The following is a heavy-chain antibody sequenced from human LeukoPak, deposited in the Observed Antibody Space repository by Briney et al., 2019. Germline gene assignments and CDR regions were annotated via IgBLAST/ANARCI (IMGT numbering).Heavy chain of an antibody. CDR3: AREPDHCSSTSCYNQNYYYYGMDV. D-gene: IGHD2-2*02. J-gene: IGHJ6*02. Sequence: GESLKISCKGSGYSFTSYWIGWVRQMPGTGLEWMGIIYPGDSDTRYSPSFQGQVTISADKSISTAYLQWSSLKASDTAMYYCAREPDHCSSTSCYNQNYYYYGMDVWGQGTTVTVSS. CDR2: IYPGDSDT. CDR1: GYSFTSYW. V-gene: IGHV5-51*01.